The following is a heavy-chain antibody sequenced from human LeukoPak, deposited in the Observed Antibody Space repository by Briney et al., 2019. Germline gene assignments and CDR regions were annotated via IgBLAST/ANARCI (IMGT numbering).Heavy chain of an antibody. D-gene: IGHD3-10*01. CDR1: GFTFSSYA. Sequence: GGSLRLSCAASGFTFSSYAMHWVRQAPGKGLEWVAVISYDGSNKYYADSVKGRFTISRDNSKNTLYLQMNSLRAEDMAVYYCAREVERFGEFDYWGQGTLVTVSS. CDR3: AREVERFGEFDY. CDR2: ISYDGSNK. V-gene: IGHV3-30*04. J-gene: IGHJ4*02.